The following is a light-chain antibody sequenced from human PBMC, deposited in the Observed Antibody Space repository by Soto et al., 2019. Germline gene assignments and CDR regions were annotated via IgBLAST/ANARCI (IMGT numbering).Light chain of an antibody. CDR1: QSVSSSY. CDR2: SAS. J-gene: IGKJ5*01. Sequence: EILSTQSPGTISLSLVERDTLSCRPSQSVSSSYLAWYQQKPGQAPRLLISSASKRATGIPDRFSGGGSGTDFTLTISRVEPEDFALYFCQQYDGSPITFGQGTRLDIK. CDR3: QQYDGSPIT. V-gene: IGKV3-20*01.